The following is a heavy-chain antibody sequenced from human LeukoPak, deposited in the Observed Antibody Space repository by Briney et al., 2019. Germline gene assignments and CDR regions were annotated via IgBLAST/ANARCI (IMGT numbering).Heavy chain of an antibody. J-gene: IGHJ4*02. CDR1: GFTFSSYS. CDR3: ARDQVGAFDY. CDR2: ISSGSSTI. V-gene: IGHV3-48*04. D-gene: IGHD1-26*01. Sequence: GGSLRLSCAASGFTFSSYSMNWVRQAPGKGLEWVSYISSGSSTIYNADSVKGRFTISRDNAKNSLYLQMNSLRAEDTAVYFCARDQVGAFDYWGQGTLVTVSS.